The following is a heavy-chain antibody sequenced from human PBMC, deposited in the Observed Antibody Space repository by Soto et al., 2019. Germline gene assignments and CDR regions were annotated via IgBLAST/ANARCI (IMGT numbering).Heavy chain of an antibody. CDR2: INHSGST. CDR1: GGSFSDYY. D-gene: IGHD3-3*01. CDR3: ARARKGSGSDYYYHYGMDV. J-gene: IGHJ6*04. Sequence: SETLSLTCSVYGGSFSDYYWSWIRQPPGKGLEWIGEINHSGSTNYNPSLKSRDTISVHTSKNQFSPKLSSVTAADTAVYYCARARKGSGSDYYYHYGMDVWGKGTTVTVSS. V-gene: IGHV4-34*01.